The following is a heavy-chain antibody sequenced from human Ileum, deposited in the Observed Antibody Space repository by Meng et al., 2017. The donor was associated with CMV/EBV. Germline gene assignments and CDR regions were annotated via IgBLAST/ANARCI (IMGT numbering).Heavy chain of an antibody. CDR2: ISTSSYI. D-gene: IGHD4-11*01. CDR3: ARDRYSDYDFDY. J-gene: IGHJ4*02. CDR1: GFTFSTYS. V-gene: IGHV3-21*01. Sequence: GESLKISCAASGFTFSTYSMNWVRQAPGKGLEWVSSISTSSYIYYADSVKGRFTISRDNAKNSLYLQMNSLRAEDTAVYYCARDRYSDYDFDYWGQGTLVTVSS.